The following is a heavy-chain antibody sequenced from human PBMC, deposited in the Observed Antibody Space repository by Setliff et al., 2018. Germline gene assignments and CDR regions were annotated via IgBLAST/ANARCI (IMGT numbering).Heavy chain of an antibody. J-gene: IGHJ6*03. D-gene: IGHD6-25*01. V-gene: IGHV3-49*04. CDR1: GFTFSNYV. CDR2: IRSKTFGGTT. Sequence: GGSLRLSCTASGFTFSNYVIIWVRRAPGKGLEWVGFIRSKTFGGTTEYAASVQGRFTVSRDDSKSIAYLQMNSLKTEDTAVYYCARVERAASAVYYYYMDVWGKGTTVTVSS. CDR3: ARVERAASAVYYYYMDV.